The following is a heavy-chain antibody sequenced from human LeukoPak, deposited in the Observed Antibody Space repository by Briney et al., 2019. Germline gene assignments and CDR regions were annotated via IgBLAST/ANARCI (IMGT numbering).Heavy chain of an antibody. D-gene: IGHD2-15*01. Sequence: GASVKVSFKASGYTFTSYFMHWVRQAPGQGPEWMGIINPSGGSTSYAQKFQGRVTMTRDTSTSAVYMELSSLRSEDTAVYYCARIYCSGGSCYSPGDAFDIWGQGTMVTVSS. CDR2: INPSGGST. J-gene: IGHJ3*02. CDR3: ARIYCSGGSCYSPGDAFDI. V-gene: IGHV1-46*01. CDR1: GYTFTSYF.